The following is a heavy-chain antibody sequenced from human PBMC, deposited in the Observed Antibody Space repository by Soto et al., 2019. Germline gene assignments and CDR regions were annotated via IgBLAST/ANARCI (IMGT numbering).Heavy chain of an antibody. Sequence: GGSLRLSCAASGFTFSSYAMHWVRQAPGKGLEWVAVISYDGGIKYYADSVKGRFTISRDNSKNTLYLQMNSLRAEDTAVYYCARPLWRNDYNWGYFDLWGRGTLVTVSS. D-gene: IGHD4-4*01. CDR1: GFTFSSYA. V-gene: IGHV3-30-3*01. CDR2: ISYDGGIK. J-gene: IGHJ2*01. CDR3: ARPLWRNDYNWGYFDL.